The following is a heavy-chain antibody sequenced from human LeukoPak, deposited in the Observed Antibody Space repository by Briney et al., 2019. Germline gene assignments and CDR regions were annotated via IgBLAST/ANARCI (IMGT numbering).Heavy chain of an antibody. Sequence: PGGSLRLSCAASGFSLSGYWMTWVRQAPGKGLEWVANIKDDGSRKHDVDSARGLFTISRDNAKNSLYLDMNSLRAEDTAVYYCARECIDGYYESSGYDLWGQGTLVTVSS. CDR3: ARECIDGYYESSGYDL. CDR1: GFSLSGYW. J-gene: IGHJ4*02. V-gene: IGHV3-7*01. D-gene: IGHD3-22*01. CDR2: IKDDGSRK.